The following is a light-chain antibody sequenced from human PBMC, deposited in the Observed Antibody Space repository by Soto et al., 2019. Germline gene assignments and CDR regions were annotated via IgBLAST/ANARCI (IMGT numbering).Light chain of an antibody. CDR2: EVT. V-gene: IGLV2-14*01. Sequence: QSVLTQPAYVSGSPGQSITISCTGTRRDVGGYNYVSWYQQYPGKSPKLLIYEVTHRPSGVSNRFSGSKSGNTASLTISGLQAEDEADYYCSSYTISNTLPFVFGTGTKVTVL. J-gene: IGLJ1*01. CDR3: SSYTISNTLPFV. CDR1: RRDVGGYNY.